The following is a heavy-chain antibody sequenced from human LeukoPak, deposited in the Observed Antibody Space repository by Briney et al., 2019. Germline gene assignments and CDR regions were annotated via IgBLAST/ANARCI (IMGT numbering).Heavy chain of an antibody. D-gene: IGHD3-10*01. CDR3: ARAVHGSGSYDQYTGGWYYFDY. V-gene: IGHV6-1*01. Sequence: SQTLSLTCAISGDSVSSISAGWNWIRQSPSRGLEWLGRTFYRSEWYIDYAVSVKSRITINPDTSKNQFPLQLKSVTPEDTAVYYCARAVHGSGSYDQYTGGWYYFDYWGQGTLVTVSS. J-gene: IGHJ4*02. CDR2: TFYRSEWYI. CDR1: GDSVSSISAG.